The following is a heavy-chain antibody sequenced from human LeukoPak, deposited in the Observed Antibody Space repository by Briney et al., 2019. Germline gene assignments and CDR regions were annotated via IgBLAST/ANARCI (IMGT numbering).Heavy chain of an antibody. J-gene: IGHJ4*02. V-gene: IGHV3-9*01. CDR2: ISWNSGSI. CDR3: VRGGRPMDQLLDY. D-gene: IGHD1-1*01. Sequence: AGGSLRLSCAASGFTFDDYAMHWVRQAPGKGLEWVSCISWNSGSIGYAGSVKGRFTISRDNAENSLFLQMDNLRAEDAAIYYCVRGGRPMDQLLDYWGQGTLVTVSS. CDR1: GFTFDDYA.